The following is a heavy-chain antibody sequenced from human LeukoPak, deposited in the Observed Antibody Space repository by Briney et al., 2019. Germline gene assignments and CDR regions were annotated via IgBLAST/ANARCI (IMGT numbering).Heavy chain of an antibody. CDR1: GDSISSSNYY. V-gene: IGHV4-39*01. J-gene: IGHJ4*02. Sequence: SETLSLTCIVSGDSISSSNYYWGWIRQPPGKGLEWIGNIYYSGSTYLNPSLKSRVTLSAGTSKSQFSLKLSSVTAADTAVYYCARLFSAAAGNRGHWGQGTLVTVSS. CDR2: IYYSGST. CDR3: ARLFSAAAGNRGH. D-gene: IGHD6-13*01.